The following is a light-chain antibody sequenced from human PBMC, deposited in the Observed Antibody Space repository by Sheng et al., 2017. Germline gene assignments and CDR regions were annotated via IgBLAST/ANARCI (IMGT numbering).Light chain of an antibody. J-gene: IGKJ2*03. CDR2: KTS. CDR3: QQYYSHPLS. V-gene: IGKV1-5*03. Sequence: DIQMTQSPSTLSASVGDRVTMTCRASQNIDSWLAWYQQKAGKAPKVLISKTSNLESGVPSRFSGSRSGTEFTLTITSLQPDEFATYYCQQYYSHPLSFGQGTKLDIK. CDR1: QNIDSW.